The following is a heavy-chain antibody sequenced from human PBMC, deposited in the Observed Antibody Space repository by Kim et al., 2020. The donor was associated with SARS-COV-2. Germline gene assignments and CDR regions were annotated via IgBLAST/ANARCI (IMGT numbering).Heavy chain of an antibody. CDR3: AKGVAAAGTTQIDY. D-gene: IGHD6-13*01. Sequence: ADSVKGRFTISRDHSKSSLYLQMNSLRAEDTALYYCAKGVAAAGTTQIDYWGQGTLVTVSS. V-gene: IGHV3-43D*03. J-gene: IGHJ4*02.